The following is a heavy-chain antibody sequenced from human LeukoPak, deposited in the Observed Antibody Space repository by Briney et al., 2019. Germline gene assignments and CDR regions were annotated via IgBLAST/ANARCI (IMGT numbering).Heavy chain of an antibody. V-gene: IGHV4-38-2*02. D-gene: IGHD3-10*01. Sequence: SETLSLTCSVSGYSISSGYYWGWIRRPPGKGREGIGSIYHSGTTYYNQSLKRGVTISVDTSNNQFSLKLRSVTAADTAVYYCARDKITMVRGVIDYWGQGTLVTVSS. CDR1: GYSISSGYY. CDR3: ARDKITMVRGVIDY. CDR2: IYHSGTT. J-gene: IGHJ4*02.